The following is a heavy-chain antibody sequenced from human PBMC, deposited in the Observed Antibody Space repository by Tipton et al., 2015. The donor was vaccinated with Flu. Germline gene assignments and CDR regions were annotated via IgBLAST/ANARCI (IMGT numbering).Heavy chain of an antibody. CDR2: IRYDGSNK. J-gene: IGHJ6*02. D-gene: IGHD4-17*01. CDR1: GFIFSSYG. Sequence: SLRLSCAASGFIFSSYGMHWVRQAPGKGLEWVAIIRYDGSNKYYADSVKGRFTIFRDNSKSTLFLQINSLRTEDTGVYYCAKDQSLFGDYIEGMDVWGQGTTVTVS. CDR3: AKDQSLFGDYIEGMDV. V-gene: IGHV3-30*02.